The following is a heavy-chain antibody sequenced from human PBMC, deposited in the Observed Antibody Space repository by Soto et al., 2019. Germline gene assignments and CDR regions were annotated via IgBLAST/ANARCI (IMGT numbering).Heavy chain of an antibody. CDR1: GFTFSSYW. J-gene: IGHJ6*02. CDR3: ARDTGSRYYYYGMDV. V-gene: IGHV3-74*01. Sequence: PGGSLRLSCAASGFTFSSYWMHWVRQAPGKGLVWVSRINSDGSSPSYADSVKGRFTISRDNAKNTLYLQMNSLRAEDTAVYYCARDTGSRYYYYGMDVWGQGTTVTVSS. CDR2: INSDGSSP. D-gene: IGHD2-8*02.